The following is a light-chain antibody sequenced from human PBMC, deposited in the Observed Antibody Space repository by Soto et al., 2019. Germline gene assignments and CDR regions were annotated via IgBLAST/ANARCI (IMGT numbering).Light chain of an antibody. CDR1: QSLDKNN. CDR2: GAS. J-gene: IGKJ1*01. V-gene: IGKV3-20*01. Sequence: EIVLTQSPGTLSLSPGERVTLSCWASQSLDKNNLLWYQQKPGQSPRLLIYGASRRATGIPDRFSGSGSGTDFTLTISRLEAEDFAVYFCHHYANSIWTFGQGTKVEIK. CDR3: HHYANSIWT.